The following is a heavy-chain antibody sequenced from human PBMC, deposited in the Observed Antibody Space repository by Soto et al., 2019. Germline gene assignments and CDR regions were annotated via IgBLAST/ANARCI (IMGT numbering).Heavy chain of an antibody. V-gene: IGHV4-4*02. D-gene: IGHD6-19*01. CDR2: IYHSGST. CDR3: ASRYSSGRGWFDP. J-gene: IGHJ5*02. Sequence: SETLSLTCAVSSGSISSSNWWSWVRQPPGKGLEWIGEIYHSGSTNYNPSLKSRVTISVDKSKNQFSLKLSSVTAADTAVYYCASRYSSGRGWFDPWGQGTLVTVSS. CDR1: SGSISSSNW.